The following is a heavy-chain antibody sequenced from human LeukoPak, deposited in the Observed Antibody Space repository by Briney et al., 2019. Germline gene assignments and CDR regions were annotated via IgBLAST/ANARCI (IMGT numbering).Heavy chain of an antibody. CDR1: GFTFSSYG. D-gene: IGHD5-24*01. V-gene: IGHV3-30*03. CDR3: ARDGARDGYIDY. CDR2: ISSDGSYK. J-gene: IGHJ4*02. Sequence: GRSLRLSCAASGFTFSSYGMHWVRQAPGKGLEWVAVISSDGSYKYYADSVKGRFAISRHNSQSTLYLQMNSLRPEDTAVYYCARDGARDGYIDYWGQGTLVAVSS.